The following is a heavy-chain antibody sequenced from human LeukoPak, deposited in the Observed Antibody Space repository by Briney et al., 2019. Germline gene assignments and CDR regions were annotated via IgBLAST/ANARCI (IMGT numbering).Heavy chain of an antibody. CDR1: GFTFSSYG. CDR3: AKDQGYCSSTSCFYDY. D-gene: IGHD2-2*01. V-gene: IGHV3-33*06. J-gene: IGHJ4*02. CDR2: IWYDGSNK. Sequence: GGSLRLSSAASGFTFSSYGMYWVRQAPGKGLEWVAIIWYDGSNKYYADSVKGRFTISRDNSKNTLYLQMNSLRAEDTAVYYCAKDQGYCSSTSCFYDYWGQGTLVTVSS.